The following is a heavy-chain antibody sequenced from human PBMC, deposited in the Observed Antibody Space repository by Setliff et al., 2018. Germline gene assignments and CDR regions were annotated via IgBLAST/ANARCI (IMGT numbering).Heavy chain of an antibody. CDR1: GGSISGSHYS. V-gene: IGHV4-39*02. D-gene: IGHD6-13*01. Sequence: SETLSLTCSVSGGSISGSHYSWVWMRQPPGKRLEWIGSTYYNGTAYYNPSLQSRVATSVDTSKNYFSLDVNSATAADTAVYYCVRESRSTWYRRDFWGQGTLVTVSS. CDR2: TYYNGTA. CDR3: VRESRSTWYRRDF. J-gene: IGHJ4*02.